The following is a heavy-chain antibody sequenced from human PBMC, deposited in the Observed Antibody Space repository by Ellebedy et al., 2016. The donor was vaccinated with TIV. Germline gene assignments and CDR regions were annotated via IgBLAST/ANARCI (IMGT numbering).Heavy chain of an antibody. V-gene: IGHV3-23*01. Sequence: GESLKISCAASGFTFSSYAMSWVRQAPGKGLEWVSAISGSGGSTYYADSVKGRFTISRDNSKNTLYLQMNSLGAEDTAVYYCATESTGTYYHYTMDVWGQGTTVTVSS. CDR1: GFTFSSYA. CDR2: ISGSGGST. J-gene: IGHJ6*02. CDR3: ATESTGTYYHYTMDV. D-gene: IGHD1-7*01.